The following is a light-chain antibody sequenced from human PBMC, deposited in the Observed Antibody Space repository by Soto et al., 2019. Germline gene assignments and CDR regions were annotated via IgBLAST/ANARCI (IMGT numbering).Light chain of an antibody. Sequence: VMTQSPGTLSVSLGESATLSCRASQSVDGYLAWYQQKPGQAPRLLIYGASTRATGVTARFRGGGSGTEFTLTISSLQSEDSAVYYCQQYHKWPPITFGQGTRLEI. V-gene: IGKV3-15*01. CDR1: QSVDGY. CDR3: QQYHKWPPIT. CDR2: GAS. J-gene: IGKJ5*01.